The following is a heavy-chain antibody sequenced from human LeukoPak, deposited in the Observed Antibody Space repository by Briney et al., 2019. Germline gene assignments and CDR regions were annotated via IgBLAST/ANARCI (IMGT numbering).Heavy chain of an antibody. CDR2: MYSTGSN. CDR1: GGSISGYH. Sequence: PSETLSLTCTVSGGSISGYHWSWIRQPAGKGLEWIGRMYSTGSNNYNPSLKSRVTMSVDTSKNQFSLRLSSVTAADTAVYYCAREPYYQGLGNFDFWGQGTLVTVSS. CDR3: AREPYYQGLGNFDF. V-gene: IGHV4-4*07. J-gene: IGHJ4*02. D-gene: IGHD3-10*01.